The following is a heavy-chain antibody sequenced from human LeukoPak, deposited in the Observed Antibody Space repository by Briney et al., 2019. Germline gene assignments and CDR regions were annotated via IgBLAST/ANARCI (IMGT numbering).Heavy chain of an antibody. V-gene: IGHV3-53*01. CDR1: GFTVSSSF. J-gene: IGHJ4*02. D-gene: IGHD3-3*01. CDR3: AKGIFGVVLLDY. CDR2: IYSGGST. Sequence: GGSLRLSCAASGFTVSSSFMSWVRQAPGKGLEWVSVIYSGGSTYYADSVKGRFTISRDNSKNTLYLQMNSLRAEDTAVYYCAKGIFGVVLLDYWGQGTLVTVSS.